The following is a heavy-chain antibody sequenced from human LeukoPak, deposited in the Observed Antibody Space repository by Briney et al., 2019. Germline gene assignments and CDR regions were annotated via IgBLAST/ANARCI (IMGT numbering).Heavy chain of an antibody. Sequence: PGGSLRLSCAASGFTFSGSAMHWVRQASGKGLEWVGRFRSKGNSYATAYAASVKGRFTISRDDSKNTAYLQMNSLKTEDTAVYFCTRHTEFDYWGQGTLVTVSS. V-gene: IGHV3-73*01. CDR3: TRHTEFDY. CDR1: GFTFSGSA. CDR2: FRSKGNSYAT. J-gene: IGHJ4*02.